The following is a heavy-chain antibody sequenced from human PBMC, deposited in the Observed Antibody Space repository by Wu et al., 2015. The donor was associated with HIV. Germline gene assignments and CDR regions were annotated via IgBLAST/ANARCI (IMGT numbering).Heavy chain of an antibody. D-gene: IGHD3-22*01. V-gene: IGHV1-2*02. CDR2: INPNSGGT. CDR1: GYTFTGYY. CDR3: ARAVCCYYDSSGYEAGFDP. Sequence: QVQLVQSGAEVKKPGASVKVSCKASGYTFTGYYMHWVRQAPGQGLEWMGWINPNSGGTNYTQKFQGRVTMTRDTSISTAYMELSRLRSDDTAVYYCARAVCCYYDSSGYEAGFDPWGQGTLVTVSS. J-gene: IGHJ5*02.